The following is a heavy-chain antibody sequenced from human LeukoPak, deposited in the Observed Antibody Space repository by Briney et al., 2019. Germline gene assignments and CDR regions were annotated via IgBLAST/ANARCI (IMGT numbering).Heavy chain of an antibody. J-gene: IGHJ4*02. CDR2: IYSGGST. CDR1: GFTVSSNY. Sequence: GGSLRLSCAASGFTVSSNYMSWVRQAPGKGLEWVPVIYSGGSTYYADSVKGRFTISRDNSKNTLYLQMNSLRAEDTAVYYCAKDNLPPTIAAAGHWGQGTLVTVSS. CDR3: AKDNLPPTIAAAGH. V-gene: IGHV3-53*01. D-gene: IGHD6-13*01.